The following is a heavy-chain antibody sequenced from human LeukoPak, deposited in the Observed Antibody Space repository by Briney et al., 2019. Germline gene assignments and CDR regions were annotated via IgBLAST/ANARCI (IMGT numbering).Heavy chain of an antibody. CDR3: ARDRLAAAGTNDAFDI. V-gene: IGHV1-69*05. CDR1: GGTFSSYG. J-gene: IGHJ3*02. CDR2: SIPIFGTA. Sequence: SVKVSCKASGGTFSSYGISWVRQAPGQGLEWMGGSIPIFGTANYAQKFQGRVTITTDESTSTAYMELTSLRSEDTAVYYCARDRLAAAGTNDAFDIWGQGTMVTVSS. D-gene: IGHD6-13*01.